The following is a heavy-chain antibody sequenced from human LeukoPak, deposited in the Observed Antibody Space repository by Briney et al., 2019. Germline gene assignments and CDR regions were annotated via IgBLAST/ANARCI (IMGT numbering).Heavy chain of an antibody. CDR3: AAGRYYDSSGYWAYGMDV. V-gene: IGHV4-59*08. Sequence: SETLSLTCTVSGGSISSYYWSWIRQPPGKGLEWIGYIYYSGSTNYNPSLKSRVTISVDTSKNQFSLKLSSVTAADTAVYYCAAGRYYDSSGYWAYGMDVWGQGTTVTVSS. CDR1: GGSISSYY. J-gene: IGHJ6*02. D-gene: IGHD3-22*01. CDR2: IYYSGST.